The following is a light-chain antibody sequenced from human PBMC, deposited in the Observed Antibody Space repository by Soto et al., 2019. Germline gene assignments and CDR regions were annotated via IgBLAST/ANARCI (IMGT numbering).Light chain of an antibody. J-gene: IGKJ1*01. CDR2: DAS. V-gene: IGKV3-20*01. CDR3: QQYTYSPEWT. Sequence: PGETATLSCRASHSVSSTYSVWYQQKPGQAPRLLIYDASSRATGIPDRFSGSGSGTDFTLTISRLEPEDFAVYYCQQYTYSPEWTFGQGPRWKSN. CDR1: HSVSSTY.